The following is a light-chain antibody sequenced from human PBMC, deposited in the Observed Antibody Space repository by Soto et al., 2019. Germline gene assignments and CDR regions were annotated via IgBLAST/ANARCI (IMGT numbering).Light chain of an antibody. CDR2: DAS. J-gene: IGKJ4*01. CDR1: QSVSRY. Sequence: EIVLTQSPATLSLSPGERATLSCRASQSVSRYLAWYQQKPGQAPRLLIYDASNRATGIPARFSGSGSGTDFNLTISSLEPEDFAVYYCQQGSNWPLTFGGVTKVEIK. V-gene: IGKV3-11*01. CDR3: QQGSNWPLT.